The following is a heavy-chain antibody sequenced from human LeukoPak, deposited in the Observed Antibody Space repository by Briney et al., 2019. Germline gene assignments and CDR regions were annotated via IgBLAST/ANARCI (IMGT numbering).Heavy chain of an antibody. CDR3: ARSNRAAAGTPAGY. V-gene: IGHV1-69*05. CDR2: IIPIFGTA. D-gene: IGHD6-13*01. J-gene: IGHJ4*02. Sequence: ASVKVSCKASGGTFSSYAISWVRQAPGQGLEWMGGIIPIFGTANYAQKFQGRATITTDESTSTAYMELSSLRSDDTAVYYCARSNRAAAGTPAGYWGQGTLVTVSS. CDR1: GGTFSSYA.